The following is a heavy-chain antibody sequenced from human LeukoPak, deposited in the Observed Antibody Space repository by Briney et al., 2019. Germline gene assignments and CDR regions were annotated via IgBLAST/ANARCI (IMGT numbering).Heavy chain of an antibody. Sequence: GGSLRLSCAASEFTFSSYAMSWVRQAPGKGLEWVSAISGSGGSTYYADSVKGRFTISRDNSKNTLYLQMNSLRAEDTAVYYCAKFCSGGSCYSYFQHWGQGTLVTVSS. J-gene: IGHJ1*01. CDR2: ISGSGGST. CDR3: AKFCSGGSCYSYFQH. V-gene: IGHV3-23*01. CDR1: EFTFSSYA. D-gene: IGHD2-15*01.